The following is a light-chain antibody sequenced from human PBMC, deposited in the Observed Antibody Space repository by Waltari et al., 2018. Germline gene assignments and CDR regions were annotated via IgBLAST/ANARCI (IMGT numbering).Light chain of an antibody. V-gene: IGLV4-69*01. CDR3: QTWATGIQV. CDR2: LNSDGSH. CDR1: SGHTNYA. J-gene: IGLJ2*01. Sequence: QLVLTQSPSASASLGASVKLTCTRRSGHTNYAIARHQQQPEKGPRYLMKLNSDGSHTKGDGIPDRFSGSSSGAERYLTISSLQSEDEADYYCQTWATGIQVFGGGTKLTVL.